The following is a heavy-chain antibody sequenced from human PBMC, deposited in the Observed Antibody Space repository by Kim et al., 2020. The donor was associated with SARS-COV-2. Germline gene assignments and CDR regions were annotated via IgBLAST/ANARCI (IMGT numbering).Heavy chain of an antibody. CDR2: ISSNGGST. Sequence: GGSLRLSCSASGFTFSSYAMHWVRQAPGKGLEYVSAISSNGGSTYYADSVKGRFTISRDNSKNTLYLQMSSLRAEDTAVYYCVPTDCSGGSCYDPPPPYYYGMDVWGQGTTVTVSS. J-gene: IGHJ6*02. CDR3: VPTDCSGGSCYDPPPPYYYGMDV. V-gene: IGHV3-64D*09. D-gene: IGHD2-15*01. CDR1: GFTFSSYA.